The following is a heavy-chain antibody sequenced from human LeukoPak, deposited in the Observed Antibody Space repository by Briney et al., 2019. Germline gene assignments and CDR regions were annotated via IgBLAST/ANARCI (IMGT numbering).Heavy chain of an antibody. CDR1: GGSFSGYY. Sequence: PSETLSLTCAVYGGSFSGYYWSWIRQPPGKGLEWVSSITSSSSYIYYADSVKGRFTISRDNAKNSLYLQMNSLRAEDTAVYYCAPSTYSGSPPFDYWGQGTLVTVSS. V-gene: IGHV3-21*01. D-gene: IGHD1-26*01. J-gene: IGHJ4*02. CDR2: ITSSSSYI. CDR3: APSTYSGSPPFDY.